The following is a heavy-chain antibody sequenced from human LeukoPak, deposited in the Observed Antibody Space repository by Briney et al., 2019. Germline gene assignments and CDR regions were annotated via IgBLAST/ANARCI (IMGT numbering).Heavy chain of an antibody. CDR1: GFTFSSYA. J-gene: IGHJ5*02. CDR3: ARAVDFWSGYPQPNWFDP. D-gene: IGHD3-3*01. Sequence: GGSLRLSCAASGFTFSSYAMSWVRQAPGKGLEWVPTMSTSGGSTYYADSVKGRFTISRDNSKNTLFLHMNSLRAEDTAVYYCARAVDFWSGYPQPNWFDPWGQGTLVTVSS. V-gene: IGHV3-23*01. CDR2: MSTSGGST.